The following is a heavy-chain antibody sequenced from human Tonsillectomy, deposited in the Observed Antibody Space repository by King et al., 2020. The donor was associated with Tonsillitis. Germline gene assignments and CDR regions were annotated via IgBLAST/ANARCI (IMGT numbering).Heavy chain of an antibody. CDR2: ISSSSSYI. CDR1: GFTFSSYS. D-gene: IGHD3-22*01. Sequence: QLVESGGGLVKPGGSLRLSCAASGFTFSSYSMNWVRQAPGKGLEWVSSISSSSSYIYYADSLKGRFTISRDNAKNSLYLQMNSLRAEAKAVYYCQTGHYLYSSGYYRAFDIWGQGTMVTVSS. J-gene: IGHJ3*02. V-gene: IGHV3-21*01. CDR3: QTGHYLYSSGYYRAFDI.